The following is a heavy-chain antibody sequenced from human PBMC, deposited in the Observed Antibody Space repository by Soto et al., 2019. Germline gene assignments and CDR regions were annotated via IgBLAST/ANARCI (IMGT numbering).Heavy chain of an antibody. Sequence: QVQLRESGPGLVKPSQTLSLTCTVSGGSITSGGSFWSWVRQLPGKGLEWIGHIYYSGATYYNPSLKSRFAMSVDASENQLSLKVNSVTAADTAIYYCAMALPGGTIYYLDVWGEGTTVTVSS. D-gene: IGHD1-26*01. CDR3: AMALPGGTIYYLDV. CDR2: IYYSGAT. CDR1: GGSITSGGSF. V-gene: IGHV4-31*03. J-gene: IGHJ6*03.